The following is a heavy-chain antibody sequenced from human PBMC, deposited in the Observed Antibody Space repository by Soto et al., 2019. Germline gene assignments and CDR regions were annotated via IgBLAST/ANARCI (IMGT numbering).Heavy chain of an antibody. CDR1: GGSISSSNW. Sequence: QVQLQESGPGLVKPSGTLSLTCAVSGGSISSSNWWSWVRQPPGKGLERIGEIYHSGSTNYNPSLKSRVTISVDKSKNQFSLKLSSVTAADTAVYYCARRYDYVWGSYQPRNWFDPWGQGTLVTVSS. J-gene: IGHJ5*02. CDR2: IYHSGST. CDR3: ARRYDYVWGSYQPRNWFDP. V-gene: IGHV4-4*02. D-gene: IGHD3-16*02.